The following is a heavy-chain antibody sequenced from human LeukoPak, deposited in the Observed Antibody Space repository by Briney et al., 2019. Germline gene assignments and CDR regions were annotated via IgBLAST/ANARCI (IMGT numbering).Heavy chain of an antibody. J-gene: IGHJ4*02. Sequence: GGSLRLSCEASGFTFSSYAMSWVRQAPGKGLEWVSAISGSGDRTYYADSVRGRFSISRDSSKSTLFLQMDSLRAGDTAVYYCAKGRFCTGSGCYSTAPDYWGQGTLVTVSS. V-gene: IGHV3-23*01. CDR2: ISGSGDRT. CDR1: GFTFSSYA. D-gene: IGHD2-15*01. CDR3: AKGRFCTGSGCYSTAPDY.